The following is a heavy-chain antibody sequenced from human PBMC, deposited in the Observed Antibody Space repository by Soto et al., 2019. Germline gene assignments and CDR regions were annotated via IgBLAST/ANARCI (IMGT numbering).Heavy chain of an antibody. Sequence: QLQLQESGPGLVKPSETLSLTCTVSGGSISSSSYYWGWIRQPPGKGLEWIGSIYYSGSTYYNPSLKSRVTISVDTSKNQFSLKLSSVTAADTAVYYCARRSSSWYVQYYFDYWGQGTLVTVSS. D-gene: IGHD6-13*01. J-gene: IGHJ4*02. CDR3: ARRSSSWYVQYYFDY. CDR1: GGSISSSSYY. CDR2: IYYSGST. V-gene: IGHV4-39*01.